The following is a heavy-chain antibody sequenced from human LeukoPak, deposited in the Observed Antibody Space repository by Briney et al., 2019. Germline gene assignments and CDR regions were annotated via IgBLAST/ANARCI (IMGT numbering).Heavy chain of an antibody. CDR3: ARAGGYSGYDPGY. CDR2: ISWNSGSI. Sequence: GGSLRLSCAASGFTFDDYAMHWVRQAPGKGLEWVSGISWNSGSIGYADSVKGRFTISRDNAKNSLYLQMNSLRAEDTALYYCARAGGYSGYDPGYWGQGTLVTVSS. J-gene: IGHJ4*02. D-gene: IGHD5-12*01. V-gene: IGHV3-9*01. CDR1: GFTFDDYA.